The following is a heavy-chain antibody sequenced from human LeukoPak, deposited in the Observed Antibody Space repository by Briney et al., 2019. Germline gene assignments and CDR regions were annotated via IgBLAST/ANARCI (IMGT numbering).Heavy chain of an antibody. CDR2: IRYDGSNK. J-gene: IGHJ3*02. Sequence: PGGSLRLSCAASGFTFSSYGMHWIRQAPGKGLEWVAFIRYDGSNKYYADSVKGRFTISRDNSKNTLYLQMNSLRAEDTAVYYCAKDLLWFEELFGAFDIWGQGTMVTVSS. V-gene: IGHV3-30*02. CDR3: AKDLLWFEELFGAFDI. CDR1: GFTFSSYG. D-gene: IGHD3-10*01.